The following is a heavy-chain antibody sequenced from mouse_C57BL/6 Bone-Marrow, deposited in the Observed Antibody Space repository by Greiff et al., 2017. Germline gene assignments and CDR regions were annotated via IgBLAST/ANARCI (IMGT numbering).Heavy chain of an antibody. V-gene: IGHV3-4*01. J-gene: IGHJ4*01. CDR2: IGSSGST. CDR1: GYSITNGNHW. D-gene: IGHD5-1*01. CDR3: ARGEYWSYYAMDY. Sequence: VQLQQSGPALVKPSQTVSLTCTVTGYSITNGNHWWNWIRQVTGSKLEWIGYIGSSGSTDSNPSLKSLISITRDTSKNPLFLQLNSVTTEDIATYCCARGEYWSYYAMDYWGQGTTVTVSS.